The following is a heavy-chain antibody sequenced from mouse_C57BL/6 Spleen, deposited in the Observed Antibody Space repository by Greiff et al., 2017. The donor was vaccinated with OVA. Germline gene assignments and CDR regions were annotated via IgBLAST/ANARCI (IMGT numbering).Heavy chain of an antibody. D-gene: IGHD3-2*02. CDR1: GFNIKDYY. V-gene: IGHV14-2*01. J-gene: IGHJ4*01. CDR3: APCSSGLGAMDY. CDR2: IDPEDGGT. Sequence: EVQLQQPGAELVKPGASVKLSCTASGFNIKDYYMHWVKQRTEQGLEWIGRIDPEDGGTKYAPKFQGKATMTVDTSSNTAYLQLSSLTSEDTAVYYCAPCSSGLGAMDYWGQGTSVTVSA.